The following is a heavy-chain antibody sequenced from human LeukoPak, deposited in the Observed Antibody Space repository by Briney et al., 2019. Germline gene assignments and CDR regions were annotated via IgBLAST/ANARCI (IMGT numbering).Heavy chain of an antibody. J-gene: IGHJ4*02. CDR1: GFTFDNYA. V-gene: IGHV3-23*01. CDR3: ARGGPNSSGWYGDFDY. Sequence: GGSLRLSCTASGFTFDNYAMSWVRQASGKGLEWVSAIRSSGDTTFYADSVKGRFTISRDNSKNTLYLQMNSLRAEDTAVYYCARGGPNSSGWYGDFDYWGQGTLVTVSS. CDR2: IRSSGDTT. D-gene: IGHD6-19*01.